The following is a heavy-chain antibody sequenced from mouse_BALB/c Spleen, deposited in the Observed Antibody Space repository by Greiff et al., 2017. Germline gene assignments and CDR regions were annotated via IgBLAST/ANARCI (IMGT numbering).Heavy chain of an antibody. CDR1: GYTFTSYY. CDR3: ASPGSLGDY. CDR2: INPSNGGT. J-gene: IGHJ4*01. Sequence: QVQLQQSGAELVKPGASVKLSCKASGYTFTSYYMYWVKQRPGQGLEWIGEINPSNGGTNFNEKFKSKATLTVDKSSSTAYMQLSSLTSEDSAVYYCASPGSLGDYWGQGTSVTVSS. V-gene: IGHV1S81*02.